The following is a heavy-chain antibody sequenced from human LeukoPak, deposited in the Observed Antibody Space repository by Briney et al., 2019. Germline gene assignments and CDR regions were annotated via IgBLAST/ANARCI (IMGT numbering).Heavy chain of an antibody. CDR3: ARLVRWLQLYYFDY. J-gene: IGHJ4*02. CDR1: GGSISSYY. CDR2: IYYSGST. V-gene: IGHV4-59*08. Sequence: PSETLSLTSTVSGGSISSYYWSWIRQPPGKGLEWIGYIYYSGSTNYNPSLKSRVTISVDTSKNQFSLKLSSVTAADTAVYYCARLVRWLQLYYFDYWGQGTLVTVSS. D-gene: IGHD5-24*01.